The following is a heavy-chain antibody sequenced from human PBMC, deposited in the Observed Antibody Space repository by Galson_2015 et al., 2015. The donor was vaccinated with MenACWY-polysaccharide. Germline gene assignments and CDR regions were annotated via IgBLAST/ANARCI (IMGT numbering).Heavy chain of an antibody. CDR3: GTEGRTVSNRNWFDP. J-gene: IGHJ5*02. Sequence: TLSLTCTVSGDFITSGGYFWRWTRQHPGKGLEWIASISYDGDTYYNPSLKSRVTISVDTTNNHLPLKQNSATAADTSVYYCGTEGRTVSNRNWFDPWSQGTLVTVSS. CDR1: GDFITSGGYF. D-gene: IGHD3-10*01. CDR2: ISYDGDT. V-gene: IGHV4-31*03.